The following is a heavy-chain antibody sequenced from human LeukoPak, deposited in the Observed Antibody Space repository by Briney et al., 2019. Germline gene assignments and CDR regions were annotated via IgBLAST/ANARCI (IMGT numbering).Heavy chain of an antibody. CDR2: TYYRSKWYN. D-gene: IGHD3-10*01. CDR1: GDSVSSNSAA. Sequence: SQTLSLTCAISGDSVSSNSAAWNWIRQSPSRGLEWLGRTYYRSKWYNDYALSVKSRITINPDTSKNQFSLKLSSVTAADTAIYYCARQGYSGSGTYLYFDFWGQGALVTVSS. CDR3: ARQGYSGSGTYLYFDF. J-gene: IGHJ4*02. V-gene: IGHV6-1*01.